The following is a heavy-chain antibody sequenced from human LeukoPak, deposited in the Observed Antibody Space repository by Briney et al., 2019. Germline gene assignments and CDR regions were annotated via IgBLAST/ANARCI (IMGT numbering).Heavy chain of an antibody. CDR3: ARGGWNKFDY. J-gene: IGHJ4*02. CDR2: IFYSGTT. Sequence: SETLSLTCTVSGGSISSYYWSWIRQPPGKGLEWIGFIFYSGTTNYNPSLKSRVTISVDTSKNQFSLKLSSVTAADAAVYYCARGGWNKFDYWGQGTLVTVSS. D-gene: IGHD3-22*01. CDR1: GGSISSYY. V-gene: IGHV4-59*01.